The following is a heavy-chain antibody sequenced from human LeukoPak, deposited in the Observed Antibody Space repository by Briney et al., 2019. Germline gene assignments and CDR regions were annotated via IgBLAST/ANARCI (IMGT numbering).Heavy chain of an antibody. Sequence: GGSLRLSCAASGFTFSSYWMNWVRQAPGKGLVWVSHINSDGSVTNYADSVKGRFTISRDNAKNTLYLQMNSLRAEDTAVYYCAKGGLWFGEDYFDYWGQGTLVTVSS. D-gene: IGHD3-10*01. V-gene: IGHV3-74*01. CDR1: GFTFSSYW. CDR3: AKGGLWFGEDYFDY. J-gene: IGHJ4*02. CDR2: INSDGSVT.